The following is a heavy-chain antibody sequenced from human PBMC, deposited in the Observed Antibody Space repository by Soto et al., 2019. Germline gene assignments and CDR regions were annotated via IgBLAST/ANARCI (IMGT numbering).Heavy chain of an antibody. CDR3: ARDPGSSEFSFGMDV. J-gene: IGHJ6*02. V-gene: IGHV1-46*01. Sequence: GASVKVSCKASGYTFTSYYMHWVRRAPGQGLEWMGIINPSGGSTSYAQKFQGRVTMTRDTSTSTVYMELSSLRSEDTAVYYCARDPGSSEFSFGMDVWGQGTTVTVSS. D-gene: IGHD3-16*02. CDR2: INPSGGST. CDR1: GYTFTSYY.